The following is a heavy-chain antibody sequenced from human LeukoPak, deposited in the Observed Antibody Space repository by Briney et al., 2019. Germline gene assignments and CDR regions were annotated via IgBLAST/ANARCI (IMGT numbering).Heavy chain of an antibody. J-gene: IGHJ5*02. CDR2: INHSGST. CDR3: ARGKNYSNYVGWFDP. Sequence: SETLSLTCAVYGGSFSGYYWSWIRQPPGKGLEWIGEINHSGSTNYNPSLKSRVTISVDTSKNQFSLKLSSVTAADTAVYYCARGKNYSNYVGWFDPWGQGTLVTVSS. V-gene: IGHV4-34*01. CDR1: GGSFSGYY. D-gene: IGHD4-11*01.